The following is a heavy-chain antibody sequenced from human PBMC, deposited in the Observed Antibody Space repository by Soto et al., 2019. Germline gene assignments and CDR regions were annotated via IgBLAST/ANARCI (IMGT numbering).Heavy chain of an antibody. D-gene: IGHD2-15*01. J-gene: IGHJ3*02. Sequence: GSLRLSCAASGFTFSSYSMNWVRQAPGKGLGWVSFIISIISYIYYADSVKGRFTISRDNAKNSLYLQMNSLRAEDTAVYYCARDRDDIVVVVAAFDAFDIWGQGTMVTV. V-gene: IGHV3-21*01. CDR3: ARDRDDIVVVVAAFDAFDI. CDR1: GFTFSSYS. CDR2: IISIISYI.